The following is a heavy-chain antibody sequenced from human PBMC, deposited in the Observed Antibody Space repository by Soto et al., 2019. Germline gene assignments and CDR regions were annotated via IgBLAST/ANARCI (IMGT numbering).Heavy chain of an antibody. Sequence: PGGSLRLSCAASGFTFSSYAMSWVRQAPGKGLEWVSAISGSGSSTYYADSVKGRFTISRDNAKNSLYLQMNSLRAEDTAVYYCARHPAARAPIDYWGQGTLVTVSS. D-gene: IGHD2-2*01. CDR3: ARHPAARAPIDY. CDR2: ISGSGSST. CDR1: GFTFSSYA. V-gene: IGHV3-23*01. J-gene: IGHJ4*02.